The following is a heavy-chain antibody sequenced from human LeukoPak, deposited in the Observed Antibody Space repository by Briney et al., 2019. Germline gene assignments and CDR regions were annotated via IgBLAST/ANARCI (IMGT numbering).Heavy chain of an antibody. J-gene: IGHJ4*02. CDR1: GGSISSGGYY. D-gene: IGHD4-17*01. Sequence: PSETLSLTCTVSGGSISSGGYYWSWIRQHPGKGLEWIGYIYYRGSTYYNPSLKSRVTISVDTSKNQFSLKLSSVTAADTAVYYCARVLGDYRPYYFDYWGQGTLVTVSS. V-gene: IGHV4-31*03. CDR2: IYYRGST. CDR3: ARVLGDYRPYYFDY.